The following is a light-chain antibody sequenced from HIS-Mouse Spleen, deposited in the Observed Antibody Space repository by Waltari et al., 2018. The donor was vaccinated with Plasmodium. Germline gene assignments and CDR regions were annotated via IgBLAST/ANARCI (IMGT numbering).Light chain of an antibody. V-gene: IGKV3-15*01. CDR2: GAS. J-gene: IGKJ3*01. Sequence: EIVMTQSPATLSVSPGERATLSCRASQSVSSNLAWYQQKPGQAPRPLIYGASTRATGSQARFSGSGYGTEFTITISSLQSEDFAVYYCQQYNNWSFTFGPGTKVDIK. CDR1: QSVSSN. CDR3: QQYNNWSFT.